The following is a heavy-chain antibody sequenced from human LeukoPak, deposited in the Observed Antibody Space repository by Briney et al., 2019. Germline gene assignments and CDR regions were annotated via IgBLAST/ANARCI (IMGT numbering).Heavy chain of an antibody. V-gene: IGHV3-43*02. J-gene: IGHJ4*02. CDR2: ISGDGGRT. D-gene: IGHD2-15*01. CDR1: GFTFDDYA. Sequence: PGGSLRLSCVASGFTFDDYAMHWVRQAPGKGLEWVSLISGDGGRTYYADSVKGRFTISRDNSKNSLYLEMNSLRTEDTALYYCAKDKRRGGTYVDYWGQGILVTVSS. CDR3: AKDKRRGGTYVDY.